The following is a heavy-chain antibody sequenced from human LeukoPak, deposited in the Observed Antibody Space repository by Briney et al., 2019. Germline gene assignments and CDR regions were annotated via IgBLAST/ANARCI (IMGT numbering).Heavy chain of an antibody. CDR3: AREHYDSSGYPVYYYYGMDV. Sequence: ASVKVSCKASGYTFTSYGISWVRQAPGQGLEWMGWISAYNGNTNYAQKLQGRVTVTTDTSTSTAYMELRSLRSDDTAVYYCAREHYDSSGYPVYYYYGMDVWGQGTTVTVSS. V-gene: IGHV1-18*01. D-gene: IGHD3-22*01. J-gene: IGHJ6*02. CDR2: ISAYNGNT. CDR1: GYTFTSYG.